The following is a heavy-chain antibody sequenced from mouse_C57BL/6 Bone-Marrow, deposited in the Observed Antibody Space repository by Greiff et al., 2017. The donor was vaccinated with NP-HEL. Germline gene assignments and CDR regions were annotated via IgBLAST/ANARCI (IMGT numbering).Heavy chain of an antibody. V-gene: IGHV5-16*01. J-gene: IGHJ1*03. CDR1: GFTFSNFY. D-gene: IGHD2-1*01. Sequence: LVESGGGLVQPGSSMNFSCKASGFTFSNFYMAWVRPVPEKGLEWVANINYDGSSTYYLDALKSRFIISRDNAKNILYLQMSSLKSEDTATYYCARDQGIYYGNYHWYFDVWGTGTTVTVSS. CDR2: INYDGSST. CDR3: ARDQGIYYGNYHWYFDV.